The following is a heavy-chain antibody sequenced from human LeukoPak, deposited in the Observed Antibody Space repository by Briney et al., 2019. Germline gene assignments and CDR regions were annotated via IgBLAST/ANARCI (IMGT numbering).Heavy chain of an antibody. V-gene: IGHV3-23*01. J-gene: IGHJ4*02. D-gene: IGHD6-19*01. CDR3: AKMAQWLVREPVDY. CDR2: ISGSGGST. Sequence: GSLRLSCAASGFTFSNYPMSWVRQAPGKGLEWVSAISGSGGSTYYADSVKGRFSISRDNSKNTLYLQMNSLRVEDTAVYYCAKMAQWLVREPVDYWGQGTLVTVSS. CDR1: GFTFSNYP.